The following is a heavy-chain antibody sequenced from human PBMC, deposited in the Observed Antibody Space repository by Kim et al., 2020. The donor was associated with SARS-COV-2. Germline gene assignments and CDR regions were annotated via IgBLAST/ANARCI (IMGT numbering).Heavy chain of an antibody. V-gene: IGHV1-24*01. CDR3: ATSLPAAGYYGMDV. J-gene: IGHJ6*02. Sequence: AQKFQGRVTMTEDTSTDTAYMELSSLRSEDTAVYYCATSLPAAGYYGMDVWGQGTTVTVSS. D-gene: IGHD2-2*01.